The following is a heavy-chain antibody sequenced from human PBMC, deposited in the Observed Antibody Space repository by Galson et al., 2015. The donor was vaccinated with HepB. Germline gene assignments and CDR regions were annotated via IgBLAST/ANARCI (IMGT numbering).Heavy chain of an antibody. V-gene: IGHV4-34*01. J-gene: IGHJ3*02. CDR3: ARARRLPALYANGFETFDI. D-gene: IGHD2-2*01. CDR2: ISHSGST. Sequence: KGLEWIGEISHSGSTNYNPSLKSRVTISVDTSKNQFSLKLTSVTAADTAVYYCARARRLPALYANGFETFDIWGQGAMVTVSS.